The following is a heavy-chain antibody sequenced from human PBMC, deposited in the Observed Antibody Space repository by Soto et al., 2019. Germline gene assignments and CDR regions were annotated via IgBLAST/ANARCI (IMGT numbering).Heavy chain of an antibody. Sequence: QLQLQESGPGLVKPSETLSLTCTVSGGSISSSSYYWGWIRQPPGKGLEWIGSIYYSGSTYYNPSLKSRVTISVDTSKNQFSLKLSSVTAADTAVYYCARRGQWLPSFDYWGQGTLVTVSS. J-gene: IGHJ4*02. V-gene: IGHV4-39*01. D-gene: IGHD6-19*01. CDR3: ARRGQWLPSFDY. CDR1: GGSISSSSYY. CDR2: IYYSGST.